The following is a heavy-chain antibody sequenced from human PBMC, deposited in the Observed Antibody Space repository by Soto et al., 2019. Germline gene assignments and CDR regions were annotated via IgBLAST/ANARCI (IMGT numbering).Heavy chain of an antibody. Sequence: GGSLRLSCAASGFTFSSYSMNWVRQAPGKGLEWVSSISSSSSYIYYADSVKGRFTISRDNAKNSLYLQMNSLRAEDTAVYYCARDPPMGYDSSGPSWGQGTMVTVSS. CDR1: GFTFSSYS. J-gene: IGHJ3*01. D-gene: IGHD3-22*01. CDR3: ARDPPMGYDSSGPS. V-gene: IGHV3-21*01. CDR2: ISSSSSYI.